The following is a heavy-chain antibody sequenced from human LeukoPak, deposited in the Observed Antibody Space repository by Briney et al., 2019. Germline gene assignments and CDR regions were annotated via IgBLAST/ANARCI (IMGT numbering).Heavy chain of an antibody. CDR2: IIPFFGTT. Sequence: ASVTVSCKASGGTFSSYAISWVRQAPGQGLEWMGGIIPFFGTTNYAQKFQGRVTITADESTSTAYMELSSLRSEDTAMYYCARDRCSSTSCYNWLDPWVQGTLVTVSS. CDR3: ARDRCSSTSCYNWLDP. J-gene: IGHJ5*02. CDR1: GGTFSSYA. V-gene: IGHV1-69*13. D-gene: IGHD2-2*01.